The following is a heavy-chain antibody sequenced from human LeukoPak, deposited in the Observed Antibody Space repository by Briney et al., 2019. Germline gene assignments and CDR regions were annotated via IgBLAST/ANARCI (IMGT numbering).Heavy chain of an antibody. CDR3: ARDLSGGGLDY. D-gene: IGHD3-10*01. J-gene: IGHJ4*02. CDR1: GFTVSNNH. CDR2: INNEGSRT. Sequence: GGSLRLSCAASGFTVSNNHMSWVRQAPGKGLEYVSSINNEGSRTHYAGSVKARFTISRDNSKNTLFLHMGSLRAEDMAVYYCARDLSGGGLDYWGQGTLVTVSS. V-gene: IGHV3-64*02.